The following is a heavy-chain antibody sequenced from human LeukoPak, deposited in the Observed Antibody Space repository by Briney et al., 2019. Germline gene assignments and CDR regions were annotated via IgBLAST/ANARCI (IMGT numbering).Heavy chain of an antibody. Sequence: GGSLRLSCATSGFSFTDYAMHWVRQAPGKGLEWLAVISYEGHSRHYADSVKGRFTISRDNAKNSLYLQMNSLRAEDTAVYYCARDLLYFDSSGPGYFDLWGRGTLVTVSS. V-gene: IGHV3-33*01. CDR3: ARDLLYFDSSGPGYFDL. J-gene: IGHJ2*01. CDR1: GFSFTDYA. CDR2: ISYEGHSR. D-gene: IGHD3-22*01.